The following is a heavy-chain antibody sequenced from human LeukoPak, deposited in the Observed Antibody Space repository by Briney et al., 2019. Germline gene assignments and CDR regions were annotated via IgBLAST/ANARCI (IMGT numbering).Heavy chain of an antibody. D-gene: IGHD3-22*01. CDR3: ARDLDYYDSSGYYSAFDY. Sequence: ASVKVSCKASGYIFSSYYIHWVRQAPGQGLEWMGIVHSSVGSTSYAQKFQGKVTMTRDMSTSTVYMELSNLRSDDTAVYYCARDLDYYDSSGYYSAFDYWGQGTLVTVSS. J-gene: IGHJ4*02. V-gene: IGHV1-46*01. CDR2: VHSSVGST. CDR1: GYIFSSYY.